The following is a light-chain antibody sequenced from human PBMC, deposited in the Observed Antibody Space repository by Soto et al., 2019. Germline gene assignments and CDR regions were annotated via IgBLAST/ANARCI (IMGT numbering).Light chain of an antibody. CDR2: GAS. CDR3: QQYDSSPRFT. Sequence: EIVLTQSPGTLSLSPGERATLACRASHSISSTHLAWYQQKPGQAPRLLIYGASSRATGIPDRFSGSGSGTDFSLTISRLEPEDFAVYYCQQYDSSPRFTFVPGTIVDI. CDR1: HSISSTH. V-gene: IGKV3-20*01. J-gene: IGKJ3*01.